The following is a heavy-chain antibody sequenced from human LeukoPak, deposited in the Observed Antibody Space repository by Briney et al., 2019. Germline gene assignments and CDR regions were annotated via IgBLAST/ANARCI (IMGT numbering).Heavy chain of an antibody. CDR1: GGSVNRGTFF. CDR2: ISNSGST. V-gene: IGHV4-61*01. Sequence: SETLSLTCAVSGGSVNRGTFFWTWIRKPPGKGLEWIGYISNSGSTNYHPSLKSRDTISSDTSKTQFTLELTSVTAADTAVYFCARSPSGYRFDSWGQGTLVTVSS. D-gene: IGHD3-22*01. CDR3: ARSPSGYRFDS. J-gene: IGHJ4*02.